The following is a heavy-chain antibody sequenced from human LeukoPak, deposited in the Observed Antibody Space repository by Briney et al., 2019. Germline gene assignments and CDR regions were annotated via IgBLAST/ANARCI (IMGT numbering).Heavy chain of an antibody. CDR3: ALAFSGYDRWFPEPPDQ. V-gene: IGHV1-69*13. J-gene: IGHJ4*02. Sequence: SVKVSCKASGSAFSGYTITWVRQAPGQGLEWVGGIITNLASTNYAQKFQGRVAISADDSTSTAYMQLRSLTSEDTAFYYCALAFSGYDRWFPEPPDQWGQGTLVTVSS. CDR2: IITNLAST. D-gene: IGHD5-12*01. CDR1: GSAFSGYT.